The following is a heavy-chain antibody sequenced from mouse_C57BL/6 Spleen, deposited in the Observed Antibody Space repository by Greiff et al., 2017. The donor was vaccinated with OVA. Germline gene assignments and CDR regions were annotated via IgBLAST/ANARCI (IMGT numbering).Heavy chain of an antibody. CDR2: IYPRSGNT. J-gene: IGHJ1*03. D-gene: IGHD3-2*02. V-gene: IGHV1-81*01. CDR1: GYTFTSYG. Sequence: QVQLKQSGAELARPGASVKLSCEASGYTFTSYGISWVKQRTGQGLEWIGEIYPRSGNTYYNEKFKGKATLTADKSSSTAYMELRSLTSEDSAVYFCARGRLRYFDVWGTGTTVTVSS. CDR3: ARGRLRYFDV.